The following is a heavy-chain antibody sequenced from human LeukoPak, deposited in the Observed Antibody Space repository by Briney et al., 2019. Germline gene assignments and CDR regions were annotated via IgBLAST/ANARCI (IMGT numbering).Heavy chain of an antibody. D-gene: IGHD4-17*01. J-gene: IGHJ6*04. CDR3: ARVRTVTYYGMDV. CDR2: IKKDESEK. CDR1: GFTFGSYW. Sequence: GGSLRLSCAASGFTFGSYWMSWVRQAPGKGLEWVANIKKDESEKYYVASVKGRFTISRDNHKNSLFLQMNSLRAEDTAVYYCARVRTVTYYGMDVWGKGTTVTVSS. V-gene: IGHV3-7*03.